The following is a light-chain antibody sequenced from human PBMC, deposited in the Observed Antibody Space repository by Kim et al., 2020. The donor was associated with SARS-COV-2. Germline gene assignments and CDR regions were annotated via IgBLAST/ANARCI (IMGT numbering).Light chain of an antibody. CDR2: RDS. V-gene: IGLV3-9*01. Sequence: VALGQTARSTCGGNNIGSKNVHWYQQKPGQAPVLVIYRDSNRPSGIPERFSGSNSGNTATLTISRAQAGDEADYYCQVWDSSTGVFGGGTQLTVL. CDR1: NIGSKN. CDR3: QVWDSSTGV. J-gene: IGLJ3*02.